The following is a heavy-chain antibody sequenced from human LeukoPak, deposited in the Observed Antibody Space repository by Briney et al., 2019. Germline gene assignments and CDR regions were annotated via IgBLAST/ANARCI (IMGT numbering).Heavy chain of an antibody. CDR2: ISSSSSYI. V-gene: IGHV3-21*01. CDR1: GFTFSSYE. J-gene: IGHJ6*03. CDR3: ASLRPGRGGPYYYMDV. Sequence: GGSLRLSCAASGFTFSSYEMNWVRQVPGKGLEWVSSISSSSSYIYYADSVKGRFTISRDNAKNSLYLQMNSLRAEDTAVYYCASLRPGRGGPYYYMDVWGKGTTVTVSS. D-gene: IGHD3-16*01.